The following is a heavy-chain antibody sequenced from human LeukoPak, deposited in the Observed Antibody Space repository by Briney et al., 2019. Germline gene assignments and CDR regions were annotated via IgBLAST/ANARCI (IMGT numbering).Heavy chain of an antibody. Sequence: PSETLSLTCTVSGYSISSGYYWGWIRQPPGKGLEWIGSIYHSGSTYYNPSLKSRVTISVDTSKNQFSLKLSSVTAADTAVYYCARDLIFGEYWGQGTLVTVSS. CDR3: ARDLIFGEY. D-gene: IGHD3-3*01. J-gene: IGHJ4*02. V-gene: IGHV4-38-2*02. CDR1: GYSISSGYY. CDR2: IYHSGST.